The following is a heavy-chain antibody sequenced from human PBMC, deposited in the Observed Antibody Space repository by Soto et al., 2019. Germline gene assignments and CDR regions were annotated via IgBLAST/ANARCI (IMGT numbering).Heavy chain of an antibody. CDR2: IRSQTTNYAT. CDR3: ASGLITVAGTRNY. CDR1: GFSLSDSS. J-gene: IGHJ4*02. V-gene: IGHV3-73*01. D-gene: IGHD6-19*01. Sequence: GGSLRLSCAASGFSLSDSSVHWVRQAPGKGLEWVGRIRSQTTNYATVYAASVKGRFTISRDDSKDTAYLQMNSLRAEDTAVYYCASGLITVAGTRNYWGPGTLVTVSS.